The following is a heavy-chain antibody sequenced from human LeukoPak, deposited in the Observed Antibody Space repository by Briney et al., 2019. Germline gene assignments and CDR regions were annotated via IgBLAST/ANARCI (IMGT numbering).Heavy chain of an antibody. CDR3: ARVLRPMASQYYFDY. V-gene: IGHV4-4*07. D-gene: IGHD3-10*01. Sequence: SSETLSLTCTVSGGSISSYYWSWIRQPAGKGLEWIGRIYTSGSTNYNPSLKSRVIMSVDTSKNQFSLKLSSVTAADTAVYYCARVLRPMASQYYFDYWGQGTLVTVSS. J-gene: IGHJ4*02. CDR1: GGSISSYY. CDR2: IYTSGST.